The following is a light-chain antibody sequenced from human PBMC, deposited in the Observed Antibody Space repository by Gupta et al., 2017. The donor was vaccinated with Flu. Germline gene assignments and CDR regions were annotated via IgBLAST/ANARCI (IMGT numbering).Light chain of an antibody. V-gene: IGLV1-40*01. CDR2: GSS. Sequence: QSVLTQPPSVSGAPGQRVTISCTGSSSNIGAGYDVHWYQQVPGRAPKVLIYGSSNRPSGVPDRFFGSKSGISASLDITGLQAEDEADYYCQSYDTSLSGWVFGGGTKVTAL. J-gene: IGLJ3*02. CDR1: SSNIGAGYD. CDR3: QSYDTSLSGWV.